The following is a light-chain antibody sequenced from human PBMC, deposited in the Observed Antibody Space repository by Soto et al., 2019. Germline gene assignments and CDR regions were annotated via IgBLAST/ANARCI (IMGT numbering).Light chain of an antibody. Sequence: DIQMTQSPPSLSASVGDRVTITCRASQSISSYLNWYQQKPGKAPKLLIYAASSLQSGVPSRFSGSGSGTDFTLTISSLQPEDFATYYCQQSYSTPGTFGQGTKV. CDR2: AAS. CDR1: QSISSY. V-gene: IGKV1-39*01. J-gene: IGKJ1*01. CDR3: QQSYSTPGT.